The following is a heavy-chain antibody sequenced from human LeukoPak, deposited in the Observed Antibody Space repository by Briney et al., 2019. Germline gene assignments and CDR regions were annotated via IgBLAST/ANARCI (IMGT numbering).Heavy chain of an antibody. J-gene: IGHJ4*02. CDR3: ARAYDILTGYDY. V-gene: IGHV4-39*07. D-gene: IGHD3-9*01. CDR2: IYYSGST. Sequence: SETLSLTCTVSGGSISSSSYYWGWIRQPPGKGLEWIGSIYYSGSTYYNPSLKSRVTISVDTSKNQFSLKLSSVTAAVTAVYYCARAYDILTGYDYWGQGTLVTVSS. CDR1: GGSISSSSYY.